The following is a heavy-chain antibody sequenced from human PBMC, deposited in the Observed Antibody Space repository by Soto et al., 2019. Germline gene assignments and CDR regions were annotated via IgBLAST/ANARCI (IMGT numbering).Heavy chain of an antibody. CDR1: VFTFINYS. CDR2: ISKDGDKK. CDR3: AREWSVANPGY. D-gene: IGHD5-12*01. J-gene: IGHJ4*02. Sequence: GWFLRLSCASSVFTFINYSMHWVRQAPGKGLEWVAVISKDGDKKYYADSVKGRFTISRDNSKNTLYLQMNSLRPEDTAVHYCAREWSVANPGYWGQGTQVTVSS. V-gene: IGHV3-30-3*01.